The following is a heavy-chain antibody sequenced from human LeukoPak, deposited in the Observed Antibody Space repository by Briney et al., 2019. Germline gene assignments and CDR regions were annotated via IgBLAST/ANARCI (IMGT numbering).Heavy chain of an antibody. CDR2: IRAYNGNT. D-gene: IGHD6-19*01. CDR3: AREGLAVAGQGVDY. J-gene: IGHJ4*02. CDR1: GYTFTSYG. Sequence: GPSVKLSCKVYGYTFTSYGISWVRQPPGQGLEWMGWIRAYNGNTNYAQKLQGRVSMSTDTSTSTAYMELRSLRSDDTAVYYCAREGLAVAGQGVDYWGQGTLVTVSS. V-gene: IGHV1-18*04.